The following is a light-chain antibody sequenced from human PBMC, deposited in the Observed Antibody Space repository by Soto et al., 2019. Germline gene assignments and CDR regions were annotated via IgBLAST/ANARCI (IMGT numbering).Light chain of an antibody. J-gene: IGKJ4*01. CDR2: AAS. V-gene: IGKV1-9*01. Sequence: PSSLSASVGDRVTITCRASQAISSYLAWYQLKPGKAPKLLIYAASTLQSGVPSRFSGSGSGTDFTLTISSLQPEDFATYYCQQLNSYPLTFGGGTKVDIK. CDR1: QAISSY. CDR3: QQLNSYPLT.